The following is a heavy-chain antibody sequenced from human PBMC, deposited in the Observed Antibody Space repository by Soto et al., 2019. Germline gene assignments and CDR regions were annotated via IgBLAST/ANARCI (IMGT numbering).Heavy chain of an antibody. CDR3: ANTYYDFWSNSYRGYYFDY. V-gene: IGHV4-34*01. D-gene: IGHD3-3*01. CDR2: INHSGST. CDR1: GASFSGYY. Sequence: QVHLQQWGAGLLKPSETLSLTCAVYGASFSGYYWSWIRQPPGKGLEWIGEINHSGSTNYNPSLKSRVTISVDTSKPQFYLKVSSVTAADTALYFCANTYYDFWSNSYRGYYFDYWGQGNLVTVSS. J-gene: IGHJ4*02.